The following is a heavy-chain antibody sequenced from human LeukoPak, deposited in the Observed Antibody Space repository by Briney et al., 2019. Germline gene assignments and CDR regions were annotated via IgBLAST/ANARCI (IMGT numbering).Heavy chain of an antibody. D-gene: IGHD6-19*01. CDR2: ISAYNGNT. CDR1: GYTFTSYG. V-gene: IGHV1-18*01. J-gene: IGHJ4*02. CDR3: ARDPGGWYYSDYYSDY. Sequence: ASVKVSCKASGYTFTSYGISWVRQAPGQGLEWMGWISAYNGNTNYAQKLQGRVTMTTDTSTSTAYMELRSLRSDDTAVYYCARDPGGWYYSDYYSDYWAREPWSPSPQ.